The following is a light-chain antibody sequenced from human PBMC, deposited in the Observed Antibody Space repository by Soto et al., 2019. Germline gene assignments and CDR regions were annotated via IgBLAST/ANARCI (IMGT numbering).Light chain of an antibody. V-gene: IGKV3-11*01. CDR2: DAS. CDR1: QSVSSY. J-gene: IGKJ4*01. Sequence: EIVLTQSRATLSLSPGERATPCCRASQSVSSYLAWYQQKPGQAPRLLIYDASNRATGIPARFSGSGSGTDFTLTISSLEPEDFAVYYCQQYIRWPLTFGGGTKVDIK. CDR3: QQYIRWPLT.